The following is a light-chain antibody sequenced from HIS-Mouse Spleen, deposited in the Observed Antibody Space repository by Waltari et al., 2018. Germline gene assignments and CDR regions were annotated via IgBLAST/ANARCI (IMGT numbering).Light chain of an antibody. CDR2: DVS. V-gene: IGLV2-14*03. CDR3: SSYTSSSTYV. J-gene: IGLJ1*01. CDR1: SSDVAGYNH. Sequence: QSALTQPASVSGSPGQSITISCTGTSSDVAGYNHVSWYQQHPGKPPKLMIYDVSNRPSGVSNRFSGSKSGNTASLTISGLQAEDEADYYCSSYTSSSTYVFGTGTKVTVL.